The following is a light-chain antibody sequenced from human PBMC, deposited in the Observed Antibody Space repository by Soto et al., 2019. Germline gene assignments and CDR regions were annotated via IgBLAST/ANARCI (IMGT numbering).Light chain of an antibody. J-gene: IGKJ5*01. Sequence: EIVLTQSPGTLSLSPGERATLSCRASESVSSSYLAWYQQKPGQAPRLLIYVASSRATGMPDRVSGSGSGTDFTLTISSLEPEDFAVYYCQQYGSAPIAFGQGTRLE. CDR1: ESVSSSY. CDR3: QQYGSAPIA. V-gene: IGKV3-20*01. CDR2: VAS.